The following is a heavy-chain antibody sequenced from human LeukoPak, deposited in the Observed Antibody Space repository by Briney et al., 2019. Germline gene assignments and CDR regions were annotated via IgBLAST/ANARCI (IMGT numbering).Heavy chain of an antibody. Sequence: GGSLRLSCAASGFTFSSYSMNWVRQAPGKGLEWVSYISGSGTTIYYADSVKGRFTMSRDNAKNSVYLQMNSLRAEDTAVYYCAELGITMIGGVWGKGTTVTISS. CDR1: GFTFSSYS. J-gene: IGHJ6*04. CDR2: ISGSGTTI. V-gene: IGHV3-48*04. CDR3: AELGITMIGGV. D-gene: IGHD3-10*02.